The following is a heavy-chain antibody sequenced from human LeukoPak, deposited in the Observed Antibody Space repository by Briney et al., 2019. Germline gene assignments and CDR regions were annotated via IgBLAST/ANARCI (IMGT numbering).Heavy chain of an antibody. CDR1: GFSLRTYW. J-gene: IGHJ4*02. Sequence: GGSLRLSCAASGFSLRTYWMIWARQAPGKGLEWVANIRPDGSDKFYADSVKGRFNISRDNAKNSLFLQMTNLKAEDTAVYYCAVDRRFKIFDHWGQGTLVTVSS. CDR3: AVDRRFKIFDH. CDR2: IRPDGSDK. V-gene: IGHV3-7*01. D-gene: IGHD5-24*01.